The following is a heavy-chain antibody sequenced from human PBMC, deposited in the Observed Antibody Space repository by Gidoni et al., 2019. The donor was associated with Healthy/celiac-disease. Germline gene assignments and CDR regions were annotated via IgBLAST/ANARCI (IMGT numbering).Heavy chain of an antibody. CDR2: ISGSGGST. D-gene: IGHD2-15*01. Sequence: EVQLLESGGGLLQPGGSLRLSCAPSGFTFRSYSMSWVRQAPGKGLEWVSAISGSGGSTYYADSVKGRFTSSRDNSKNTRYLQMNSLRAEDTAVYYCAKSVPAPSLLLPNWFDPWGQGTLVTVSS. CDR1: GFTFRSYS. J-gene: IGHJ5*02. V-gene: IGHV3-23*01. CDR3: AKSVPAPSLLLPNWFDP.